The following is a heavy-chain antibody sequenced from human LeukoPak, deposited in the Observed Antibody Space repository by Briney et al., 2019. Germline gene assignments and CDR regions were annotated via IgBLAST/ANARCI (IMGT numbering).Heavy chain of an antibody. V-gene: IGHV1-69*04. Sequence: SVKVSCKASGGTFSSYAISWGRQAPGQGLEWMGRIIPILGIANYAQKFQGRVTITADKSTSTAYMELSSLRSEDTAVYYCANGPYYDILTGYTCEDWGQGTLVTVSS. CDR2: IIPILGIA. D-gene: IGHD3-9*01. CDR3: ANGPYYDILTGYTCED. CDR1: GGTFSSYA. J-gene: IGHJ4*02.